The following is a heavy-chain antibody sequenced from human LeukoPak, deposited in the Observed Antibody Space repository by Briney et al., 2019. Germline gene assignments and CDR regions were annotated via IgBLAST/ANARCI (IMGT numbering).Heavy chain of an antibody. V-gene: IGHV3-9*01. D-gene: IGHD1-7*01. CDR2: ISWNSGSI. J-gene: IGHJ5*02. Sequence: PGRSLRPSCAASGFTFDDYAMHWVRQAPGKGLEWVSGISWNSGSIGYADSVKGRFTISRDNAKNSLYLQMNSLRAEDTALYYCAKGTTWNYEYNWFDPWGQGTLVTVSS. CDR1: GFTFDDYA. CDR3: AKGTTWNYEYNWFDP.